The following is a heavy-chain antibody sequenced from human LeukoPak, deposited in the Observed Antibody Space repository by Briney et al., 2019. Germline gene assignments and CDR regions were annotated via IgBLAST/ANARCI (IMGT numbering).Heavy chain of an antibody. D-gene: IGHD2-15*01. V-gene: IGHV3-11*05. CDR3: ARVGYCSGGSCYGADH. CDR2: ISSNSKYT. Sequence: GGSLRLSCAASGFMFSDYFMSWIRQAPGKELEWISYISSNSKYTKYADSVKGRFTISRDNAKKSLYLQMNSLRAEDTAVYYCARVGYCSGGSCYGADHWGQGTLVTVSS. CDR1: GFMFSDYF. J-gene: IGHJ4*02.